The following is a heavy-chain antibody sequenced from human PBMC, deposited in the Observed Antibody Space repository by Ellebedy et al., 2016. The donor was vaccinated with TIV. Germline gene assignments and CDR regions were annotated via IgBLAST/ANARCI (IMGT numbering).Heavy chain of an antibody. CDR3: VKRGYSAYDYAFDS. CDR1: GFTFDDYA. Sequence: PGGSLRLSCVASGFTFDDYAMHWVRQAPGKGLEWVSGISWNSIALGYADSVKGRFTISRDSAKNSLYLQMDSLTTEDTAFYYCVKRGYSAYDYAFDSWGQGTLVTVSS. J-gene: IGHJ4*02. D-gene: IGHD5-12*01. V-gene: IGHV3-9*01. CDR2: ISWNSIAL.